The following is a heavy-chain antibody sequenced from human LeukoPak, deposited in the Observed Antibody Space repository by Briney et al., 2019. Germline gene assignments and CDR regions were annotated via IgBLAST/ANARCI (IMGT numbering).Heavy chain of an antibody. D-gene: IGHD3-22*01. CDR3: ARDTYYYDSSGYSGDY. CDR2: IYTSGST. V-gene: IGHV4-4*07. J-gene: IGHJ4*02. Sequence: SDTLCLTCTVSGGSISSYYWSWIRQPAGKGLEWIGRIYTSGSTNYNPSLKSRVTMSVDTSKNQFSLKLSSVTAAVTAVYYCARDTYYYDSSGYSGDYWGQGTLVTVSS. CDR1: GGSISSYY.